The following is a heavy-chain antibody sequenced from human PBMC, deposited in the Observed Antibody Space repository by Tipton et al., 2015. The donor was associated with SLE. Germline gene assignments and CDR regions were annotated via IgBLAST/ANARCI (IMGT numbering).Heavy chain of an antibody. CDR1: GGSISGYY. CDR2: ISFSGLT. J-gene: IGHJ4*02. V-gene: IGHV4-59*12. Sequence: TLSLTCTVSGGSISGYYWSWVRQPPGKGLEWIGYISFSGLTNYNPSVRSRVSTSMDASKNQFSLKLSSVTAADTAVYYCARGPPFDYWGQGTLVTVSS. CDR3: ARGPPFDY.